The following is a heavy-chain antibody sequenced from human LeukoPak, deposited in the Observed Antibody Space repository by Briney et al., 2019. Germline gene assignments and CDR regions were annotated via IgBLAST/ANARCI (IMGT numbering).Heavy chain of an antibody. V-gene: IGHV1-2*02. CDR2: INPNSGGT. CDR1: GYTFTGYY. D-gene: IGHD3-16*02. J-gene: IGHJ6*02. Sequence: ASVKVSCKASGYTFTGYYMHWVRQAPGQGLEWMGWINPNSGGTNYAQKFQGRVTMTRDTSISTAYMELSRLRSDDTAVYSCAREDVIGLEGMDVWGQGTTVTVSS. CDR3: AREDVIGLEGMDV.